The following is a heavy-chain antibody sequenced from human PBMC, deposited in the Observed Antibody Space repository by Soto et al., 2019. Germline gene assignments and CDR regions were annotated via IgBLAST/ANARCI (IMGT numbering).Heavy chain of an antibody. Sequence: QVQLVQSGAEVKKPGASVKVSCKASGYTFIDYYIHWVRQAPGEGLEWMGWINPNSGDTKYAQKFQARVTMTRDTSISTAYMELSRLRSDDTAVYYCAPVGITGTTGFYYWGQGTLVTVSS. CDR1: GYTFIDYY. CDR3: APVGITGTTGFYY. D-gene: IGHD1-7*01. V-gene: IGHV1-2*02. CDR2: INPNSGDT. J-gene: IGHJ4*02.